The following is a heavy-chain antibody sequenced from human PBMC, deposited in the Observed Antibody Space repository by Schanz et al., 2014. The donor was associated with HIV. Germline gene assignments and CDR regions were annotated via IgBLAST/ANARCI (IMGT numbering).Heavy chain of an antibody. CDR1: GFTFSSYG. CDR3: ARDLGRYYYGSGSYYNPYGVDV. J-gene: IGHJ6*02. D-gene: IGHD3-10*01. V-gene: IGHV3-30*03. Sequence: VKLSESGGGLVQPGGSLRLSCAASGFTFSSYGMHWVRQAPGKGLEWVAVISYDGSNEYYGDSVKGRFTISRDNSKNTLYLQMNSLRREDTAVYYCARDLGRYYYGSGSYYNPYGVDVWGQGTTVTVSS. CDR2: ISYDGSNE.